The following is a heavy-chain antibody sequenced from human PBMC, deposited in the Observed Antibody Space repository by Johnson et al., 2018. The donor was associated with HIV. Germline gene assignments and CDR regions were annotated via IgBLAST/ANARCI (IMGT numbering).Heavy chain of an antibody. CDR3: AKESSYYYDNSGPY. J-gene: IGHJ3*01. D-gene: IGHD3-22*01. CDR1: RITFSRYW. CDR2: IKQDGSEK. Sequence: VQLVESGGGLVQPGGSLRLSCAASRITFSRYWMTWVRQAPGKGLEWVANIKQDGSEKYYVDSVKGRFTISRDNAKNSLYLQMNSLRAEDTAVYYCAKESSYYYDNSGPYWGQGTMVTVSS. V-gene: IGHV3-7*03.